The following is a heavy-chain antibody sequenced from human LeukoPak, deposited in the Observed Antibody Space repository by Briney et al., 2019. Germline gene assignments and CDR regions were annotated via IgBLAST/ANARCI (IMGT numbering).Heavy chain of an antibody. CDR2: INHSGST. D-gene: IGHD1-26*01. CDR1: GGSFSGYY. Sequence: SETLSLTCAVYGGSFSGYYWSWIRQPPGKGLEWIGEINHSGSTNYNPSLKSRVTISVDTSKNQFSLKLSSVTAADTAVYYCARDLTVGADLWGQGTLVTVSS. CDR3: ARDLTVGADL. V-gene: IGHV4-34*01. J-gene: IGHJ5*02.